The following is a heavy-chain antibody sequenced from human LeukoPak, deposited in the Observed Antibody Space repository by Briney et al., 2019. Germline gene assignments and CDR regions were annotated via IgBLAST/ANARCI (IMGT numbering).Heavy chain of an antibody. Sequence: GGSLRLSCAASGFTFSSYWMSWVRQAPGKGLEWVAVISYDGSNKYYADSVKGRFTISRDNSKNTLYLQMNSLRAEDTAVYYCAKGGYSSPYYFDYWGQGTLVTVSS. J-gene: IGHJ4*02. V-gene: IGHV3-30*18. CDR2: ISYDGSNK. D-gene: IGHD6-13*01. CDR1: GFTFSSYW. CDR3: AKGGYSSPYYFDY.